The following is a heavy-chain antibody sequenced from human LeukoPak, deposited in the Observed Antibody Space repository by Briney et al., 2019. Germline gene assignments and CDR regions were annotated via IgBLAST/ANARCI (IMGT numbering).Heavy chain of an antibody. CDR2: IHTSGST. CDR3: ARSPGPLVPAAFDI. D-gene: IGHD3-10*01. CDR1: GASISSGSYY. V-gene: IGHV4-61*02. Sequence: SQTLSLTCTVSGASISSGSYYWSWIRQPAGKGLEWIGRIHTSGSTNYNPSLRSRVTISVDTSKNQFSLKLSSVTAADTAVYYCARSPGPLVPAAFDIWGQGTMVTVSS. J-gene: IGHJ3*02.